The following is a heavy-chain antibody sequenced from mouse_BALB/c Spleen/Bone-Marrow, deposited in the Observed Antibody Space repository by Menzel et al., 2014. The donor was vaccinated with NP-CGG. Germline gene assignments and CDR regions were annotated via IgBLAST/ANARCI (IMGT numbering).Heavy chain of an antibody. CDR2: VGAGGST. J-gene: IGHJ1*01. Sequence: QVQLKESGPGLVAPSQSLPITCTVSGFSLTSYGVHWVRQPPGKGLEWLGIVGAGGSTNYNSALMSRLSISKDNSKSQVFLKMNSLQTDDTAMYYCARDSYYYGSSLWYFDVWGAGTTVTVSS. V-gene: IGHV2-9*02. D-gene: IGHD1-1*01. CDR3: ARDSYYYGSSLWYFDV. CDR1: GFSLTSYG.